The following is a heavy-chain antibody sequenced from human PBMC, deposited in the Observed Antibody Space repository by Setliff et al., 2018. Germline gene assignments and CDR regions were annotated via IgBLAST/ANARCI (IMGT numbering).Heavy chain of an antibody. CDR3: ARTCSGSGCYAGLES. J-gene: IGHJ4*02. CDR1: GFSFSDYG. CDR2: IRGSTIRI. V-gene: IGHV3-48*01. D-gene: IGHD2-15*01. Sequence: PGESLKISCAASGFSFSDYGMNWVRQAPGKGLEWIAYIRGSTIRISYADSVKGRFTISRDNSKNTLYLQMNSLRPEDTAVYYCARTCSGSGCYAGLESWGQGTPVTVSS.